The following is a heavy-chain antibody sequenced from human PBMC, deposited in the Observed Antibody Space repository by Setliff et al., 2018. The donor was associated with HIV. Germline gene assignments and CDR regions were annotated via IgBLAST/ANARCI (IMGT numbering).Heavy chain of an antibody. V-gene: IGHV4-34*01. CDR2: IRHSGNT. J-gene: IGHJ6*03. D-gene: IGHD2-21*02. CDR1: GESFRGHF. Sequence: SETLSLTCVVNGESFRGHFWTWIRQTPGKGLQWIGEIRHSGNTNYNPSLNSRLAISVDTSKNQFSLRLTSVSAADTAVYFCARTGRSSTWWGLHYYYYMDVWGKGTTVTVSS. CDR3: ARTGRSSTWWGLHYYYYMDV.